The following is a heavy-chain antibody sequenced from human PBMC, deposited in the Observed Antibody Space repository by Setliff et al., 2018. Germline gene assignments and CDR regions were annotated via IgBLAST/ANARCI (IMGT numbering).Heavy chain of an antibody. D-gene: IGHD2-2*01. J-gene: IGHJ4*02. CDR1: GVTIGGNNYYY. V-gene: IGHV4-39*07. CDR2: ISYSGGV. CDR3: RLANCSKNCEEALDY. Sequence: PSETLSLTCSLSGVTIGGNNYYYWAWIRQPPGKGLEWIGTISYSGGVFYNPSLKSRVAISADTSRFQFSLKLRSVTAADTAVYYFRLANCSKNCEEALDYWSQGTLVTVSS.